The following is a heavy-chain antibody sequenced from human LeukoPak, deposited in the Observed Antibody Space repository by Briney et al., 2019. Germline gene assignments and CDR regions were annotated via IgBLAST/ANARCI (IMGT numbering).Heavy chain of an antibody. Sequence: SETLSLTCTVSGGSISSGGYYWSWIRQPPGKGLEWIGYIYHSGSTYYNPSLKSRVTISVDRSKNQFSLKLSSVTAADTAVYYCARVSGATIWFDPWGQGTLVTVSS. V-gene: IGHV4-30-2*01. CDR1: GGSISSGGYY. CDR2: IYHSGST. CDR3: ARVSGATIWFDP. J-gene: IGHJ5*02. D-gene: IGHD1-26*01.